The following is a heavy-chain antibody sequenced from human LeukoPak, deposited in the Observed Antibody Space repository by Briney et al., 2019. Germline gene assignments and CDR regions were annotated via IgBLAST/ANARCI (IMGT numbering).Heavy chain of an antibody. V-gene: IGHV1-58*02. D-gene: IGHD3-10*01. CDR3: AGTPWFGELTLDY. CDR2: IVVGSGNT. Sequence: AASVKVSCKASGFTFTSSTIQWARQARGQRLEWIGWIVVGSGNTNYAQKFQERVIITRDMSTTTVYMELSSLRSEDTAVYYCAGTPWFGELTLDYWGQGTLVTVSS. CDR1: GFTFTSST. J-gene: IGHJ4*02.